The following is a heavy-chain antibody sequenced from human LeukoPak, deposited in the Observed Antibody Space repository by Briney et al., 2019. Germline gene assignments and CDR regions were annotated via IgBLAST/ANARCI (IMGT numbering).Heavy chain of an antibody. J-gene: IGHJ4*02. Sequence: GASVKVSCEASGLTFVNYGFTWVRQAPGQGLEWMGWIANNGNTNYAQHLQGRVTLTTDLTTSTAYMELRSLRSGDTGVYFCARGGAIGVDYWGQGTPVTVSS. CDR1: GLTFVNYG. CDR2: IANNGNT. D-gene: IGHD3-16*01. CDR3: ARGGAIGVDY. V-gene: IGHV1-18*01.